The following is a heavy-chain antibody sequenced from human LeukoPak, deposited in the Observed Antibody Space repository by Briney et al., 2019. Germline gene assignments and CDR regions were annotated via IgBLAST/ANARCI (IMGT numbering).Heavy chain of an antibody. D-gene: IGHD3-3*01. V-gene: IGHV4-39*07. Sequence: SDTPSLTCTVSGGSITSRSYYWVWIRQPPGKGLEWMGSVYYTGTTYYKPSLKSRLTISVDTSKNQFSLKLSSVTAADTAVYYCARVTWSAFDIWGQGTMVTVSS. CDR2: VYYTGTT. CDR3: ARVTWSAFDI. CDR1: GGSITSRSYY. J-gene: IGHJ3*02.